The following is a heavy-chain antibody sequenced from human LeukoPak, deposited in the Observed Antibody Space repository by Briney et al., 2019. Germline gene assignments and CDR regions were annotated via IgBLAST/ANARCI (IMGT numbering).Heavy chain of an antibody. CDR1: GFTFSSYW. CDR2: IKQDGNEK. V-gene: IGHV3-7*03. D-gene: IGHD2-15*01. Sequence: GGSLRLSCAASGFTFSSYWMSWVRQAPGKGLEWVANIKQDGNEKYYVDSVKGRFTISRDNAKNSLYLQMNSLRAEDMALYYCAKAGYCSGGSCYSNYFDYWGQGTLVTVSS. CDR3: AKAGYCSGGSCYSNYFDY. J-gene: IGHJ4*02.